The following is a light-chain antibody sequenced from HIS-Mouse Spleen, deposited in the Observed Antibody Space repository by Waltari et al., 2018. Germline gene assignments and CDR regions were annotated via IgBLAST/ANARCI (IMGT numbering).Light chain of an antibody. J-gene: IGLJ3*02. CDR2: RNN. CDR3: AAWDDSLSGWV. Sequence: QSVLTQPPSASGTPGQRVTISCSGSSSNIGSNYVYWYQQLPGPAPKLLIYRNNQRTSGVPDRFSGSKSGTSASLAISGLRSEDEADYYCAAWDDSLSGWVFGGGTKLTVL. CDR1: SSNIGSNY. V-gene: IGLV1-47*01.